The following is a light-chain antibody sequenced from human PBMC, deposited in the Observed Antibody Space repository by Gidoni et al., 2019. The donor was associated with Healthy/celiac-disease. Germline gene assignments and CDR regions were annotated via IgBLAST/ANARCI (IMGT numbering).Light chain of an antibody. CDR1: QSISSY. J-gene: IGKJ1*01. CDR2: AAS. V-gene: IGKV1-39*01. CDR3: QQSYSTLTWT. Sequence: SPSSLSASVGDRVTITCRASQSISSYLNWYQQKPGKAPKLLIYAASSLQSGVPSRFSGSGSGTDFTLTISSLQPEDFATYYCQQSYSTLTWTFGQGTKVEIK.